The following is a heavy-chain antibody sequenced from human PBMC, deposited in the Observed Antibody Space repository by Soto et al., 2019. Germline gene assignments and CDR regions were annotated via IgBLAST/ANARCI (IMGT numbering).Heavy chain of an antibody. J-gene: IGHJ4*02. CDR1: GFTFISHS. V-gene: IGHV3-21*04. D-gene: IGHD2-21*02. CDR3: AKLAYCGGDCYSGYPHYFDY. CDR2: ISSSSSYI. Sequence: GGSLRDSCAASGFTFISHSMNWVRQAPRKGLEWVSSISSSSSYIYYADSVKGRFTISRDNSKNTLYLQMNSLRAEDTAVYYCAKLAYCGGDCYSGYPHYFDYWGQGTLVTVSS.